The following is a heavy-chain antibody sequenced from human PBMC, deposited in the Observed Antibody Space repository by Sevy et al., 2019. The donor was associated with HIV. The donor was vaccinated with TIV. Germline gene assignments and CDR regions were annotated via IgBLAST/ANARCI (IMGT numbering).Heavy chain of an antibody. D-gene: IGHD5-18*01. V-gene: IGHV4-61*01. Sequence: SETLSLTCTVSGGSVSSGSYYWSWIRQPPGKGLEWIGYIYYSGSTNYNPSLKSRVTISVDTSKNQFSLKLSSVTAADTAVYYCARGGYSYTKYDYGGQGTLVTVSS. CDR2: IYYSGST. J-gene: IGHJ4*02. CDR3: ARGGYSYTKYDY. CDR1: GGSVSSGSYY.